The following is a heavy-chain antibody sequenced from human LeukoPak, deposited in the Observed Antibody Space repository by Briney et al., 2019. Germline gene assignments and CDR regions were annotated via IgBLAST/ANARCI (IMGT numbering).Heavy chain of an antibody. J-gene: IGHJ5*02. CDR3: ARNSGDYDNWFDP. D-gene: IGHD4-17*01. CDR1: GGSFSGYY. V-gene: IGHV4-34*01. Sequence: PSETLSLTCAVYGGSFSGYYWSWIRQPPGKGLEWIGEINHSGSTNYNPSLKSRVTISVDTSKNQFSLKLSSVTAADTAVYYCARNSGDYDNWFDPGGQGTLVTVSS. CDR2: INHSGST.